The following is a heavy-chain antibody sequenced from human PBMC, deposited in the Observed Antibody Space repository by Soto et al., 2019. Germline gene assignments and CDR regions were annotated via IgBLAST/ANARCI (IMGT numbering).Heavy chain of an antibody. CDR2: ISYDGSKI. CDR1: GFNIRDLG. Sequence: GGPHRVPRGASGFNIRDLGGRRVRQEPGKGLEWVALISYDGSKIYYADSVKGRFTISRDNSKNTLYLQMNGLRAEDTAVYYCAKDRACGGACPNNWFDPWGQGSLVTVSS. J-gene: IGHJ5*02. CDR3: AKDRACGGACPNNWFDP. D-gene: IGHD2-21*02. V-gene: IGHV3-30*18.